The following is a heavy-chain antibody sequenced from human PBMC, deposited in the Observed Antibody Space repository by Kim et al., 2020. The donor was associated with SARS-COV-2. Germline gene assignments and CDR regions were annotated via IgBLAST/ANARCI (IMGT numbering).Heavy chain of an antibody. Sequence: SETLSLTCTVSGGSISSGGYYWSWIRQHPGKGLEWIGYIYYSGSTYYNPSLKSRVTISVDTSKNQFSLKLSSVTAADTAVYYCARQEGSGEGAESWFDPWGQGTLVTVSS. D-gene: IGHD1-26*01. CDR1: GGSISSGGYY. CDR2: IYYSGST. V-gene: IGHV4-31*03. J-gene: IGHJ5*02. CDR3: ARQEGSGEGAESWFDP.